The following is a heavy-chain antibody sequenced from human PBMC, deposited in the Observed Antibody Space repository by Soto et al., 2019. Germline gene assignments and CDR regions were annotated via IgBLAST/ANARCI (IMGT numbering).Heavy chain of an antibody. J-gene: IGHJ4*02. CDR1: GYTFTSYD. Sequence: QVQLVQSGAEVKKPGASVKVSCKASGYTFTSYDITWVRQATGQGLEWMGWMNPNSGNTGYAQQFQGRVTMTRNISISTASMELSSLRSEDTAVYYCAREKLDYFDYWGQGTLVTVSS. CDR2: MNPNSGNT. CDR3: AREKLDYFDY. V-gene: IGHV1-8*01.